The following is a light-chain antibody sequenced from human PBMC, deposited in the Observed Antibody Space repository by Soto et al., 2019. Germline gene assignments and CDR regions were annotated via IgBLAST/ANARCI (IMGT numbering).Light chain of an antibody. CDR3: AAWYGSLNGWV. CDR2: SDN. CDR1: RSNIGSRT. J-gene: IGLJ3*02. Sequence: QSVLTQPPSASGTPGQRVTISCSEARSNIGSRTLYWYQQLPGTAPRLLIYSDNKRPSGVPDRFSGSKSVTSASLAISGLQAEDEADYYCAAWYGSLNGWVFGGGTKLTVL. V-gene: IGLV1-44*01.